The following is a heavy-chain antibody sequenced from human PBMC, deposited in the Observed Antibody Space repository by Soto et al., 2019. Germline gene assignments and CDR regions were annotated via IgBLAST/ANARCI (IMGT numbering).Heavy chain of an antibody. CDR2: VRGDNGHT. D-gene: IGHD2-15*01. CDR1: GYTFTTHG. Sequence: QVQLVQSGAEVKKPGASVKVSCKASGYTFTTHGISWVRQVPGQGPEWMGWVRGDNGHTNYAQSLQGRVTMTTDTSTNTAYMELRSLRSDDTAVYYCARDLGYCRSGTCSREWFDPWGQGTLVTVSS. CDR3: ARDLGYCRSGTCSREWFDP. J-gene: IGHJ5*02. V-gene: IGHV1-18*01.